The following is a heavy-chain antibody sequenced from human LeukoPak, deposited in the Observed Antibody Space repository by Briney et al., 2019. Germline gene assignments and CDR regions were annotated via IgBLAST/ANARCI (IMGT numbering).Heavy chain of an antibody. J-gene: IGHJ4*02. Sequence: SETLSLTCTVSGGSISSYYWSWIRQPPGKGLEWIGYIYYSGSTNYNPSLKSRVTISVDTSKNQFSLKLSSVTAADTAVYYCARVLDTAMALGCYYFDYWGQGTLVTVSS. CDR2: IYYSGST. V-gene: IGHV4-59*01. CDR3: ARVLDTAMALGCYYFDY. CDR1: GGSISSYY. D-gene: IGHD5-18*01.